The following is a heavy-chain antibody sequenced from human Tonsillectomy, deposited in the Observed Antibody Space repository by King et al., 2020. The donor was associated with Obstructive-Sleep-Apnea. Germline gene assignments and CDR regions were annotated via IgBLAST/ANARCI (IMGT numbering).Heavy chain of an antibody. Sequence: VQLQESGPGLVKPSETLSLTCTVSGYSITSDYYWGWIRQPPGKGLEWIGSIYHSGSTYYNPSLKSRVTISLDTSKNQFSLKLTSVTAADTAVYYCARDTRGGAFDIWGQGTMVTVSS. CDR3: ARDTRGGAFDI. CDR1: GYSITSDYY. D-gene: IGHD3-16*01. V-gene: IGHV4-38-2*02. J-gene: IGHJ3*02. CDR2: IYHSGST.